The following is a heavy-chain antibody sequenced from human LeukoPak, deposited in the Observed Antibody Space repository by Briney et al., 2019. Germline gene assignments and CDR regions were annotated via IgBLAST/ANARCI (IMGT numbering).Heavy chain of an antibody. J-gene: IGHJ6*02. CDR2: ISYDESDK. CDR3: AKDLALEGYYYGMDV. D-gene: IGHD3-3*01. V-gene: IGHV3-30*18. Sequence: GRSLRLSCAASDFTFNRSAIHWVRQAPGKGREWVALISYDESDKYYADSVKGRFTTSRDNSKNTMYLQMNSLRAEDTATYYCAKDLALEGYYYGMDVWGQGTTVTVSS. CDR1: DFTFNRSA.